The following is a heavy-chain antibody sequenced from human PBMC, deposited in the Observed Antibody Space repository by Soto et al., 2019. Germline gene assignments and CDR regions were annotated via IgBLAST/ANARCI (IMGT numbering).Heavy chain of an antibody. V-gene: IGHV4-59*08. CDR3: ARHETLHGDYDH. J-gene: IGHJ4*02. CDR1: GGSISSYY. D-gene: IGHD4-17*01. CDR2: IYYTGST. Sequence: SETLSLTCTVSGGSISSYYWSWIRQPPGKGLEWIGYIYYTGSTNYNPSLKSRVTMSVDTSKNQFSLKLGSVTAADTAVYYCARHETLHGDYDHWGQGTLVTVS.